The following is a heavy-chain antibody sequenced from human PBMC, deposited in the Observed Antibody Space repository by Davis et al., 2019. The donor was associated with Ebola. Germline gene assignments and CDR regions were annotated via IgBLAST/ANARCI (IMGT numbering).Heavy chain of an antibody. V-gene: IGHV3-33*01. CDR2: IWYDGSNK. D-gene: IGHD3-16*01. J-gene: IGHJ4*02. Sequence: GESLKISCAASGFTFSSYGMHWVRQAPGKGLEWVAVIWYDGSNKYYADSVKGRFTISRDNSKNTLYLQMNSLRAEDTAVYYCATIPHYIWVSYSPIVDYWGQGTLVTVSS. CDR1: GFTFSSYG. CDR3: ATIPHYIWVSYSPIVDY.